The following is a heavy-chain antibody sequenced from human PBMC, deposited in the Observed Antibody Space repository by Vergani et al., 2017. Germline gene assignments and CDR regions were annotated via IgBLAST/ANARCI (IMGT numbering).Heavy chain of an antibody. CDR2: ITSYNGNT. CDR1: GYTFTSFG. J-gene: IGHJ4*02. Sequence: QVQLVQSGAEVKKPGASVKVSCKASGYTFTSFGFSWVRQAPGQGLEWMGWITSYNGNTNYAQNLQGRVTMTTDTSTSTAYMELRSLRSDDTAVYYCARDSPYVSGRLWYDYWGQGTLVTVSS. D-gene: IGHD3-10*01. CDR3: ARDSPYVSGRLWYDY. V-gene: IGHV1-18*01.